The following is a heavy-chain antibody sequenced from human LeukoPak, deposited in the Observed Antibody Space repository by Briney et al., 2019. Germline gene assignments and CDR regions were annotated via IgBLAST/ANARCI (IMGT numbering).Heavy chain of an antibody. J-gene: IGHJ4*02. V-gene: IGHV3-9*03. D-gene: IGHD4-11*01. CDR2: ISWNSGII. CDR3: AKGRGYSNNQAIDY. Sequence: GGSLRLSCATSGFTFDDYAMHWVRQGPGKGLEWVSGISWNSGIIAYANSVKGRFTISRDSAKKFVYLQMNSLTSEDMALYYCAKGRGYSNNQAIDYWGPGTLVTVSS. CDR1: GFTFDDYA.